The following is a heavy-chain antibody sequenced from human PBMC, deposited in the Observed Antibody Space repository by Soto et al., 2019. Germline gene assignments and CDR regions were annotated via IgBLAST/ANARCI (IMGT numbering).Heavy chain of an antibody. Sequence: QVHLVQSGAEVRKPGASVKVSCKASGYTFSSYAMHWVRQAPGQRLEWMGWINAGYGNTKSSQKFQDRVTISRDTSASTAYMELTSLRSEDTAVYYCVAGIMESGPDYYYYGVDVWGQGTTVTVSS. CDR1: GYTFSSYA. CDR2: INAGYGNT. J-gene: IGHJ6*02. D-gene: IGHD3-3*01. V-gene: IGHV1-3*01. CDR3: VAGIMESGPDYYYYGVDV.